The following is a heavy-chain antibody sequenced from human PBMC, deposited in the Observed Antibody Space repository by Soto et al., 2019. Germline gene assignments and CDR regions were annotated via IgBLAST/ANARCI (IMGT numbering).Heavy chain of an antibody. CDR1: GYTFTSYA. Sequence: ASVKVSCKASGYTFTSYAMHWVRQAPGQRLEWMGWINAGNGNTKYSQEFQGRVTITRDTSASTAYMELSSLRSEDTAVHYCASRTVVKFGYFDLWGRGTLVTVSS. J-gene: IGHJ2*01. D-gene: IGHD2-15*01. CDR2: INAGNGNT. V-gene: IGHV1-3*01. CDR3: ASRTVVKFGYFDL.